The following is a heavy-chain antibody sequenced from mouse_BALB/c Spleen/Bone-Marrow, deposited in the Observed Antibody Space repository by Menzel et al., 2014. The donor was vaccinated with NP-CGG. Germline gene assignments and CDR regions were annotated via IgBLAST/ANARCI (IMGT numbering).Heavy chain of an antibody. Sequence: VKLVESGAELARPGPLVKFSCKAFGYLFSSYWRNWAKHRPGQGFEWIGQIYPGDGETNCNGKFKGNATQTADKSSSTAYMQLISLTSKDSTVYFCERKYEDYWGQGTTLTVSS. CDR3: ERKYEDY. V-gene: IGHV1-80*01. D-gene: IGHD2-10*02. CDR2: IYPGDGET. CDR1: GYLFSSYW. J-gene: IGHJ2*01.